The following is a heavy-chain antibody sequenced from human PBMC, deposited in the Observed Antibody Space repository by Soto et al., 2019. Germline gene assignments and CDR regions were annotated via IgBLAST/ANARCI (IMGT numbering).Heavy chain of an antibody. CDR1: GGSISSSTW. V-gene: IGHV4-4*02. D-gene: IGHD3-10*01. Sequence: QVQLQESGPGLVKPSETLSLTCAVSGGSISSSTWWSWVRQPPGKGLDWIGEIYHSGSTNYNPSLKSRVTISADKSKNQFSLKLNSVTAADTAVFYCASSTSGSLKLDSWGQGSLVIVSS. J-gene: IGHJ4*02. CDR3: ASSTSGSLKLDS. CDR2: IYHSGST.